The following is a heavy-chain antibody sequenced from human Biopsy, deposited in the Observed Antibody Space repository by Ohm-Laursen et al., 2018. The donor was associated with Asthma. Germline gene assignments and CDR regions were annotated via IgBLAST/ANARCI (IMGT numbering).Heavy chain of an antibody. CDR3: AKRRGYSGHDNDY. J-gene: IGHJ4*02. V-gene: IGHV3-30*18. D-gene: IGHD5-12*01. CDR1: GFTFSTYG. Sequence: SLRLSCAASGFTFSTYGMHWVRQAPGKGLEWVAVISYDGFNKDYGDSVKGRFTISRDNSKNTLYLQMDSLRTEDTAVYYCAKRRGYSGHDNDYWGQGTLVIVSS. CDR2: ISYDGFNK.